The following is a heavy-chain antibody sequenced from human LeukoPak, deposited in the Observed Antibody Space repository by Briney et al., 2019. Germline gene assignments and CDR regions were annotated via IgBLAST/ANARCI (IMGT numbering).Heavy chain of an antibody. V-gene: IGHV3-30*02. J-gene: IGHJ4*02. CDR3: ANLIAAAGRRDY. D-gene: IGHD6-13*01. CDR2: IRYDGSNK. CDR1: GFTFSSYG. Sequence: GGSLRLSCAASGFTFSSYGTHWVRQAPGKGLEWVAFIRYDGSNKYYADSVKGRFTISRDNSKNTLYLQMNSLRAEDTAVYYCANLIAAAGRRDYWGQGTLVTVSS.